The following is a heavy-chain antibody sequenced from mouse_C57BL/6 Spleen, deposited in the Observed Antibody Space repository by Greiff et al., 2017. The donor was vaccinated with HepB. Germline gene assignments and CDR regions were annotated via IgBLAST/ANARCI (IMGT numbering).Heavy chain of an antibody. CDR1: GYTFTSYD. CDR3: ARGERTYFDY. Sequence: VHLVESGPELVKPGASVKLSCKASGYTFTSYDINWVKQRPGQGLEWIGWIYPRDGSTKYNEKFKGKATLTVDTSSSTAYMELHSLTSEDSAVYYCARGERTYFDYWGQGTTLTVSS. CDR2: IYPRDGST. V-gene: IGHV1-85*01. J-gene: IGHJ2*01.